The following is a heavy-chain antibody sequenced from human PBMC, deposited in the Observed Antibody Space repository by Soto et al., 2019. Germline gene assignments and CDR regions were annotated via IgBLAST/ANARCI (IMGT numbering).Heavy chain of an antibody. CDR1: GFTFSSYS. J-gene: IGHJ4*02. CDR3: ARDPFYPEDY. Sequence: PGGSLRLSCAASGFTFSSYSLNWVRQAPGKGLEWVSSISSSSSYLYYADSVKGRFTISRDNAKNSLYLQMNSLRAEDTAVYYCARDPFYPEDYWGQGTLVTVSS. CDR2: ISSSSSYL. V-gene: IGHV3-21*01.